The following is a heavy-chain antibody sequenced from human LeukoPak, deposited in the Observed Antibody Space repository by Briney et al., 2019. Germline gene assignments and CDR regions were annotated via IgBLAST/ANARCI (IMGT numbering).Heavy chain of an antibody. CDR1: GGSISRGDYY. D-gene: IGHD4-17*01. Sequence: PSETLSLTCTVSGGSISRGDYYWSWIRQPPGKGLEWIGYIYYSASSYYNPSLKSRVTISVDTFKNQFSLKLGSVTAADTAVYYCVRGREYGVLREWGQGTLVTVSS. CDR3: VRGREYGVLRE. CDR2: IYYSASS. J-gene: IGHJ4*02. V-gene: IGHV4-30-4*01.